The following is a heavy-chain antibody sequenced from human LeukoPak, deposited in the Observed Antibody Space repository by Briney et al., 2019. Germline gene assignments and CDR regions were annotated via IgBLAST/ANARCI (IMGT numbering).Heavy chain of an antibody. D-gene: IGHD3-3*01. J-gene: IGHJ6*03. CDR1: GGSISSSSYY. Sequence: KPSETLSLTCTVSGGSISSSSYYWGWIRQPPGKGLEWIGSIYYSGSTYYNPSLKSRVTISVDTSENQFSLKLSSVTAADTAVYYCARHVYDFWSGALNGYYYMDVWGKGTTVTVSS. V-gene: IGHV4-39*01. CDR2: IYYSGST. CDR3: ARHVYDFWSGALNGYYYMDV.